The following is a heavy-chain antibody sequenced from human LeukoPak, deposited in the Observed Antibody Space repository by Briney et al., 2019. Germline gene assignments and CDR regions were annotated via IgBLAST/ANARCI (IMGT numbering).Heavy chain of an antibody. CDR3: ARVAVDYSGNIRKYFFDS. CDR1: GGPNNSHQ. Sequence: SDPLPLTCTVCGGPNNSHQWIWMRPPPGQAVEGMGNVYSSGSANYNPSLKSRVIISVDTSKNQFSLKLSPVTAADTAIYFGARVAVDYSGNIRKYFFDSWGQGTLVTVSS. CDR2: VYSSGSA. V-gene: IGHV4-59*11. D-gene: IGHD4-23*01. J-gene: IGHJ4*02.